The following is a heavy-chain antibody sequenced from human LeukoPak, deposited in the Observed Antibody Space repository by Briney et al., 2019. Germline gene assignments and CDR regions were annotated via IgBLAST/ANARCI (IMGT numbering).Heavy chain of an antibody. V-gene: IGHV1-18*01. CDR1: GYTFTSYG. D-gene: IGHD2-21*01. J-gene: IGHJ3*02. CDR2: ISAYNGNT. Sequence: ASVKVSCKASGYTFTSYGISWVRQAPGQGLEWMGWISAYNGNTNYAQNLQGRVTMTTDTSTSTAYTELRSLRSDDTAVYYCAREIPLLGAAFDIWGQGTMVTVSS. CDR3: AREIPLLGAAFDI.